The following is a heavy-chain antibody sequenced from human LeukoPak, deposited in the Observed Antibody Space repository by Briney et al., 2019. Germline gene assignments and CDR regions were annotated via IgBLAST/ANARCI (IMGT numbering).Heavy chain of an antibody. V-gene: IGHV4-30-4*01. CDR3: ASYFVGNGGRGY. CDR2: VYDSWNN. Sequence: SETLSLTCTVSGDSIDSGNSHWTWIRQPPGKGLEWLGSVYDSWNNYYNPSLESRITMSVDTSKNQYSLELSSVIAADTAVYYCASYFVGNGGRGYWGQGALVTVSS. D-gene: IGHD3-10*02. J-gene: IGHJ4*02. CDR1: GDSIDSGNSH.